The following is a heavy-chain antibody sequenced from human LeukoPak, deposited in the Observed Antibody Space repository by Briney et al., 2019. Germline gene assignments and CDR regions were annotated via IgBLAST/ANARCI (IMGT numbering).Heavy chain of an antibody. CDR1: GGSISSSSYY. CDR2: IYTSGST. CDR3: AREVNWFDP. J-gene: IGHJ5*02. Sequence: SETLSLTCTVSGGSISSSSYYWGWIRQPPGKGLEWIGRIYTSGSTNYNPSLKSRVTISLDTSNNQFSLRLTSVTAADTAVYYCAREVNWFDPWGQGTLVTVSS. V-gene: IGHV4-61*02.